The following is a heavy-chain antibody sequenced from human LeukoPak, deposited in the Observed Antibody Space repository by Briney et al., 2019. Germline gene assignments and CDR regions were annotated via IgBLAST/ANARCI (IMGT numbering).Heavy chain of an antibody. CDR3: ARGRSGSSGWYPNDAFDI. V-gene: IGHV4-4*07. D-gene: IGHD6-19*01. J-gene: IGHJ3*02. CDR1: GGSISSYY. CDR2: IYTSGST. Sequence: SETLSLTCTVSGGSISSYYWSWIRQPAGKGLEWIGRIYTSGSTNYNPSLKSRVTMSVDTSKNQFSLKLSSVTAADTAVYYCARGRSGSSGWYPNDAFDIWGQGTMVTVSS.